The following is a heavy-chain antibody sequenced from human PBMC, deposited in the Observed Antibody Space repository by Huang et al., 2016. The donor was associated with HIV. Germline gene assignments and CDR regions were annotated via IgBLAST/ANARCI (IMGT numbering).Heavy chain of an antibody. CDR1: GFSFSCYT. Sequence: EVKLLESGGGLVQPGGSLRLSCAASGFSFSCYTMTWVCQAPGKGLECVSSIRGSDNTTCYADSVKGRFTIPRDNSKNTLYLQMKSLRVDDTAVYYCAKDRVAGTGNCFDPWGQGTLVTVSS. J-gene: IGHJ5*02. CDR3: AKDRVAGTGNCFDP. CDR2: IRGSDNTT. V-gene: IGHV3-23*01. D-gene: IGHD6-19*01.